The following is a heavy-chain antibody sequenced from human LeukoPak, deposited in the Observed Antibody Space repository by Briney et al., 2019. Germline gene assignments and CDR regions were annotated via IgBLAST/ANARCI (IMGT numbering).Heavy chain of an antibody. CDR3: AKDDDYGALG. CDR2: ITYDGSNK. D-gene: IGHD4-17*01. CDR1: GFTFSSYG. J-gene: IGHJ4*02. Sequence: PGGSLRLSCAASGFTFSSYGMHWVRQAPGKGLEWVAVITYDGSNKYYADSVKGRFTISRDNPRNTLYLQMNSLRAEDTAVYYCAKDDDYGALGWGQGTLVTVST. V-gene: IGHV3-30*18.